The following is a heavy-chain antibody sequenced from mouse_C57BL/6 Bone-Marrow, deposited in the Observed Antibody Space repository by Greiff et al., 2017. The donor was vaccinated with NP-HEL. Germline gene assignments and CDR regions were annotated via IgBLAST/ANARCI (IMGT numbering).Heavy chain of an antibody. CDR3: AREAYYDYDGNYAMDY. D-gene: IGHD2-4*01. Sequence: QVQLQQSDAELVKPGASVKISCKVSGYTFTDHTIHWMKQRPEQGLEWIGYIYPRDGSTKYNEKFKGKATLTADKSSSTAYMQLNSLTSEDSAVYFCAREAYYDYDGNYAMDYWGQGTSVTVSS. CDR1: GYTFTDHT. J-gene: IGHJ4*01. V-gene: IGHV1-78*01. CDR2: IYPRDGST.